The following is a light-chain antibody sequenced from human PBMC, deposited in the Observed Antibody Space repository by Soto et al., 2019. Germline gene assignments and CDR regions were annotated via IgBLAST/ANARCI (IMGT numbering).Light chain of an antibody. J-gene: IGKJ5*01. Sequence: EIVLTQFPGTLSLSPGERTTLSCRASHSVASNYLAWYQQRPGQPPNLFIFGASHRATGIPARFSGSGSGTDFTLTISSLEPEDFAVYYCQQRSNWPPITFGQGTRLEIK. V-gene: IGKV3-11*01. CDR2: GAS. CDR3: QQRSNWPPIT. CDR1: HSVASNY.